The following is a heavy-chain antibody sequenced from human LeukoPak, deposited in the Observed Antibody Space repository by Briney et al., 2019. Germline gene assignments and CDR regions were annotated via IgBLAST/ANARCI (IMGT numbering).Heavy chain of an antibody. J-gene: IGHJ4*02. CDR1: GFTFSSCA. Sequence: GGSLRLSCAASGFTFSSCAMSWVRQAPGKGLEWVSAISGSGGSTYYADSVKGRFTISRDNSKNTLYLQMNSLRAEDTAVYYCAKRGDYDSSGYYLDYWGQGTLVTVSS. CDR2: ISGSGGST. V-gene: IGHV3-23*01. D-gene: IGHD3-22*01. CDR3: AKRGDYDSSGYYLDY.